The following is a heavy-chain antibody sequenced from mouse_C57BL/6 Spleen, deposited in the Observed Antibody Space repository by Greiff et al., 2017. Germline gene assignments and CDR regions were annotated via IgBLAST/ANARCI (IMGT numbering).Heavy chain of an antibody. CDR2: ILPGSGST. V-gene: IGHV1-9*01. CDR1: GYTFTGYW. J-gene: IGHJ1*03. CDR3: ARPIYYGSSFWYFDV. D-gene: IGHD1-1*01. Sequence: VQLQQSGAELMKPGASVKLSCKATGYTFTGYWIEWVKQRPGHGLEWIGEILPGSGSTNYNEKFKGKATLTADTSSNTAYMQLSSLTTEDSAIYYCARPIYYGSSFWYFDVWGTGTTVTVSS.